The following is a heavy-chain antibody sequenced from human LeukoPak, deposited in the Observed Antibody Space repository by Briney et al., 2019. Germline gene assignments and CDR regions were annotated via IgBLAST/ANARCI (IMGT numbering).Heavy chain of an antibody. J-gene: IGHJ4*02. D-gene: IGHD5-24*01. CDR2: ISGYNGNT. CDR1: GYTFTSYG. Sequence: ASVKVSCKASGYTFTSYGISWVRQAPGQGLEWMGWISGYNGNTNYAQKLQGRVTMTTDTSTSTAYMELRSLRSDDTAVYYCARGRDGYNTGMFDYWGQGTLVTVSS. CDR3: ARGRDGYNTGMFDY. V-gene: IGHV1-18*01.